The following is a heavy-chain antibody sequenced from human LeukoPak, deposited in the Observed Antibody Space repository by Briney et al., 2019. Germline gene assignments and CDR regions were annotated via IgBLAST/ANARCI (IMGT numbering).Heavy chain of an antibody. CDR3: ARIVWGGSGSQTDGMDV. J-gene: IGHJ6*02. Sequence: SGPALVKPTQTLTLTCTFSGFSLRTSGMCVSWIRQPPGKALEWLSRIDWDDDKYYSTSLKTRLTISKDTSKNQVVLTMTNMDPVDTATYYCARIVWGGSGSQTDGMDVWGQGTTVTVSS. V-gene: IGHV2-70*11. D-gene: IGHD3-10*01. CDR1: GFSLRTSGMC. CDR2: IDWDDDK.